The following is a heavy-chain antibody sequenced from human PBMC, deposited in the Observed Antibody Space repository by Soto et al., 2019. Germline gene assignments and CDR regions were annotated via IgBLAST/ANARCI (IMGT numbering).Heavy chain of an antibody. CDR2: IKQDGSEK. CDR3: ARGYDFWSGYYTDAFDI. CDR1: GFTFSSYW. D-gene: IGHD3-3*01. J-gene: IGHJ3*02. Sequence: GGSLRLSCAASGFTFSSYWMSWVRQAPGKGLEWVANIKQDGSEKYYGDSVKGRFTISRDNAKNSLYLQMNSLRAEDTAVYYCARGYDFWSGYYTDAFDIWGQGTMVTVSS. V-gene: IGHV3-7*03.